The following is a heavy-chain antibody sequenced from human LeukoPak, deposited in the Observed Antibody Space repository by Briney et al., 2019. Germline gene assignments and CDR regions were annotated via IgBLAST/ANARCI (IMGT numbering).Heavy chain of an antibody. CDR3: ARALSSSPLLDY. D-gene: IGHD6-13*01. J-gene: IGHJ4*02. CDR2: INPNSGGT. CDR1: GYTFTGYY. V-gene: IGHV1-2*04. Sequence: GASVKVSCKASGYTFTGYYMHWVRQAPGQGLEWMGWINPNSGGTNYAQKFQGWVTMTRDTSISTAYMELSRLRSDDTAVYYCARALSSSPLLDYWGQGTLVTVSS.